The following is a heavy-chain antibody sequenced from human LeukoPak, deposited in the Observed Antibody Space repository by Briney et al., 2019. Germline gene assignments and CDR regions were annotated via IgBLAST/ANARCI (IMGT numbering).Heavy chain of an antibody. CDR3: AHGGNSGSYSEN. J-gene: IGHJ4*02. Sequence: SETLSLTCTVSGASISNHYGSWIRQPAGKALEWIGRIYSSGDTDYNPSLKSRVTMSVDTSKSQFSLKLGSVIAADTAVYYCAHGGNSGSYSENWGQGTLVTVSS. V-gene: IGHV4-4*07. D-gene: IGHD1-26*01. CDR2: IYSSGDT. CDR1: GASISNHY.